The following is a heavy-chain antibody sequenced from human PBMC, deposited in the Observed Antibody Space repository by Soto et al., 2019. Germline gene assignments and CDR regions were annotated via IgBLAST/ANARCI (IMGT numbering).Heavy chain of an antibody. CDR1: GGSISSGGYY. Sequence: KQSQTLSLTCTVSGGSISSGGYYWSWIRQHPGKGLEWIGYIYYSGSTYYNPSLKSRVTISVDTSKNQFSLKLSSVTAADTAVYYCARGGGFWSGYPQEGYYYYGMDVWGQGTTVTVSS. V-gene: IGHV4-31*03. J-gene: IGHJ6*02. D-gene: IGHD3-3*01. CDR3: ARGGGFWSGYPQEGYYYYGMDV. CDR2: IYYSGST.